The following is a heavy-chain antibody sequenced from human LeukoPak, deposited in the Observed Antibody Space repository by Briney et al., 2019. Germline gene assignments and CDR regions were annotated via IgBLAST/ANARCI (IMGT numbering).Heavy chain of an antibody. J-gene: IGHJ6*02. V-gene: IGHV3-30-3*01. D-gene: IGHD1-26*01. CDR1: GFTFSSYA. CDR2: ISYDGSNK. Sequence: GRSLRLSCAASGFTFSSYAMHWVRQAPGKGLEWVAVISYDGSNKYYADSVKGRFTISRDNSKNTLYLQMNSLKSEDAGVYYCATEWEVPHFYGVDVWGQGTTVTVSS. CDR3: ATEWEVPHFYGVDV.